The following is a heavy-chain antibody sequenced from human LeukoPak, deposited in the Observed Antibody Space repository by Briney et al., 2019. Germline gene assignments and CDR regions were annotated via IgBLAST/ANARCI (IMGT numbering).Heavy chain of an antibody. Sequence: GGSLRLSCAASGFTFNNYYMSWIHQAPGKGLEWVANIKQDGSEAYYAESVRGRFTISRDNAKNSLYLQMNSLRAEDTPVYYCSNGIYDKSYWGQGTPVTVSS. CDR1: GFTFNNYY. J-gene: IGHJ4*02. V-gene: IGHV3-7*01. D-gene: IGHD3-22*01. CDR2: IKQDGSEA. CDR3: SNGIYDKSY.